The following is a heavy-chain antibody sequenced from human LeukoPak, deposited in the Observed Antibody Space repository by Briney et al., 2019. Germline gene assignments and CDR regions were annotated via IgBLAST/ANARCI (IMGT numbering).Heavy chain of an antibody. Sequence: SETLSLTCTVSGGSISSSSYYWGWIRQPPGKGLEWIGSIYYSGSTYYNLSLRSRVTISIDTSKNQFSLNLKSVTAADTAIYYCAREGLAARRGAFDIWGQGTVVSVSS. CDR1: GGSISSSSYY. D-gene: IGHD6-6*01. CDR3: AREGLAARRGAFDI. CDR2: IYYSGST. J-gene: IGHJ3*02. V-gene: IGHV4-39*07.